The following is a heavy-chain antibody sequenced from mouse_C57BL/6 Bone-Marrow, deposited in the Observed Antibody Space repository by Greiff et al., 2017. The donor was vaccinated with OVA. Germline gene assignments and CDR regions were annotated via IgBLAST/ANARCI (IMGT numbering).Heavy chain of an antibody. CDR3: ASELGRGFAY. D-gene: IGHD4-1*01. J-gene: IGHJ3*01. CDR2: IYPRSGNT. V-gene: IGHV1-81*01. CDR1: GYTFTSYG. Sequence: VKLQESGAELARPGASVKLSCKASGYTFTSYGISWVKQRTGQGLEWIGEIYPRSGNTYYNEKFKGKATLTADKSSSTAYMELRSLTSEDSAVYFCASELGRGFAYWGQGTLVTVSA.